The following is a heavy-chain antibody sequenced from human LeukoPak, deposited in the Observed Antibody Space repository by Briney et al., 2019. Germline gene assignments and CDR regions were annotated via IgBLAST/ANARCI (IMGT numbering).Heavy chain of an antibody. J-gene: IGHJ4*02. CDR2: ISSGGRIK. CDR3: ARDEPGIAVDVGVY. D-gene: IGHD6-19*01. V-gene: IGHV3-48*03. Sequence: GGSPRLSCAASGFTFSSYEMNWVRQAPGKGLEWVSYISSGGRIKYYADSVKGRFTISRDNAKNSLYLQMNSLRAEDTAVYYCARDEPGIAVDVGVYWGQGTLVTVSS. CDR1: GFTFSSYE.